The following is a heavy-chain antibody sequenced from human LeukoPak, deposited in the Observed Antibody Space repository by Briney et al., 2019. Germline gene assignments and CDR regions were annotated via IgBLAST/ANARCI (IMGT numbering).Heavy chain of an antibody. CDR1: GFTFSSYW. CDR2: ISGSGGST. CDR3: ARGAYGSGSYGDNWFDP. V-gene: IGHV3-23*01. J-gene: IGHJ5*02. Sequence: GGSLRLSCAASGFTFSSYWMSWVRQAPGKGLEWVSAISGSGGSTYYADSVKGRFTISRDNSKNTLYLQMNSLRAEDTAVYYCARGAYGSGSYGDNWFDPWGQGTLVTVSS. D-gene: IGHD3-10*01.